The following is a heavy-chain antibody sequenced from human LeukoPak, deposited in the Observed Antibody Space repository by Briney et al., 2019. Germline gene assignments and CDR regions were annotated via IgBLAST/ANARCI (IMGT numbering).Heavy chain of an antibody. J-gene: IGHJ4*02. V-gene: IGHV3-21*01. CDR1: EFTFSSYN. CDR2: ISSSSASI. CDR3: ARSVPGSPNFDS. Sequence: PGGSLRLSCAAFEFTFSSYNMTSVRQAPGKGLEWVSSISSSSASIYYADSVRGRFTISRENAKNSLYLQMSSLRAEDTALYYCARSVPGSPNFDSWGQGTLVTVSS.